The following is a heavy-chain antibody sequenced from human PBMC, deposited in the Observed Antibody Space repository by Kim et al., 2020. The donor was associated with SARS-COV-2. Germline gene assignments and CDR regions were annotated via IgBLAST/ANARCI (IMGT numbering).Heavy chain of an antibody. V-gene: IGHV4-4*02. D-gene: IGHD6-13*01. J-gene: IGHJ4*02. Sequence: NPTRKSRVTISGDKSKNQFSLKLSSVTAAETAVYYCAREEIAAAGTGVDYWGQGTLGTVSS. CDR3: AREEIAAAGTGVDY.